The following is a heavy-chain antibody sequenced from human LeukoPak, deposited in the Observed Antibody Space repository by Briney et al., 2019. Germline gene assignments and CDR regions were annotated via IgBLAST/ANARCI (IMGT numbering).Heavy chain of an antibody. CDR1: GVTFSSYG. Sequence: GGSLRLSCAASGVTFSSYGMHWVRQAPGKGLEWVAFIRYDGSNKYYADSVKGRFTISRDNSKNTLYLQMNSLRAEDTAVYYCANPGPSNYYYDSSGWNWGQGTLVTVSS. J-gene: IGHJ4*02. V-gene: IGHV3-30*02. CDR2: IRYDGSNK. CDR3: ANPGPSNYYYDSSGWN. D-gene: IGHD3-22*01.